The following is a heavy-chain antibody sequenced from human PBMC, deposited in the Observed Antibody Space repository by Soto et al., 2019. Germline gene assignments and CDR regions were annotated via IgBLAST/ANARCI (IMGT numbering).Heavy chain of an antibody. CDR2: ISYDGSNK. CDR1: GFTFSSYG. CDR3: AKDAFTYYYDSSGYSGYGMDV. Sequence: QVQLVESGGGVVQPGRSLRLSCAASGFTFSSYGMHWVRQAPGKGLEWVAVISYDGSNKYYADSVKGRFTISRDNSKNTLYLQMNSLRAEDTAVYYCAKDAFTYYYDSSGYSGYGMDVWGQGTTVTVSS. D-gene: IGHD3-22*01. J-gene: IGHJ6*02. V-gene: IGHV3-30*18.